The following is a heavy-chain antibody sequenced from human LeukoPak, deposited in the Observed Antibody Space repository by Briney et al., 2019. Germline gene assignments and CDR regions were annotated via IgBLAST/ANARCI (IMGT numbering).Heavy chain of an antibody. CDR2: IRYDGSNK. Sequence: GGSLRLSCAASGFTFSSYGMHWVRQAPGKGLEWVAFIRYDGSNKYYADSVKGRFTISRDNSKNTLYLQMNSLRAEDTAVYYCAKDRGRGYSFDDYWGQGTLVTVSS. CDR1: GFTFSSYG. D-gene: IGHD5-18*01. J-gene: IGHJ4*02. V-gene: IGHV3-30*02. CDR3: AKDRGRGYSFDDY.